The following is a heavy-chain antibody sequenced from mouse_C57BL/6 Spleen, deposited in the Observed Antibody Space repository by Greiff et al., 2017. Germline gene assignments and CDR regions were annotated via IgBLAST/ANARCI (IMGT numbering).Heavy chain of an antibody. CDR2: IYPGDGDT. V-gene: IGHV1-80*01. D-gene: IGHD2-5*01. CDR1: GYAFSSYW. Sequence: VQLQQSGAELVKPGASVKISCKASGYAFSSYWMNWVKPRPGKGLEWIGQIYPGDGDTNYNGKFKGKATMTADKSSSTAYMHVSSLTSEDSAVYFCASLDYYSNHGYFDVWGTGTTVTVSS. CDR3: ASLDYYSNHGYFDV. J-gene: IGHJ1*03.